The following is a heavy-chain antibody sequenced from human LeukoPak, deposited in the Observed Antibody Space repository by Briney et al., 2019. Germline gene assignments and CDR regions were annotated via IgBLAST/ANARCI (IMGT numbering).Heavy chain of an antibody. D-gene: IGHD4-23*01. CDR1: GGSISSGDYY. CDR2: IYYSGST. CDR3: ARVSVELSNWFDP. J-gene: IGHJ5*02. V-gene: IGHV4-30-4*08. Sequence: PSQTLPLTCTVSGGSISSGDYYWSWIRQPPGKGLEWIGYIYYSGSTYYNPSLKSRVTISVDTSKNQFSLKLSSVTAADTAVYYCARVSVELSNWFDPWGQGTLDTVSS.